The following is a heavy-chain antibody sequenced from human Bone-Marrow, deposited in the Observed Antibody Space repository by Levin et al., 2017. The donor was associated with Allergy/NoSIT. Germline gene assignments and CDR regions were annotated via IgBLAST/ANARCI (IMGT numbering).Heavy chain of an antibody. CDR2: INSRGTTT. J-gene: IGHJ5*02. Sequence: PGGSLRLSCEASGFTFSGYWMHWVRQTPGSGLEWVSRINSRGTTTDYAESVSGRATISRDNAKDTLFLQMDGLRVEDTAVYYCAREYYGCLSGYYLDAWGQGTLVTVS. D-gene: IGHD3-3*01. CDR1: GFTFSGYW. V-gene: IGHV3-74*01. CDR3: AREYYGCLSGYYLDA.